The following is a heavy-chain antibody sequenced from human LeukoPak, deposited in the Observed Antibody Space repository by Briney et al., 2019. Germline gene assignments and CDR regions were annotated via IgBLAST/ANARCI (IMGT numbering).Heavy chain of an antibody. CDR3: ATRKLGNDY. CDR2: IYYTET. D-gene: IGHD7-27*01. J-gene: IGHJ4*02. Sequence: SETLSLTCTVSGGSVSDYYWSWIRQSPGKGLEWIGYIYYTETSYNPSLKSRVTISADTSKNQFSLKLYSVTAADTAVYYRATRKLGNDYWGQGTLVTVSS. CDR1: GGSVSDYY. V-gene: IGHV4-59*02.